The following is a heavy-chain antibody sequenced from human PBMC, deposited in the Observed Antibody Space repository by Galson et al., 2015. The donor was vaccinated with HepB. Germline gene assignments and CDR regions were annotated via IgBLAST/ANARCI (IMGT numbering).Heavy chain of an antibody. Sequence: SLRLSCAASGFTFSRFTMNWVRHVPGKGLEWVSSTSWGSNYIYYADSVKGRFTISRDNAKNSLFLQVSSLRVEDTAVYYCARQVGFTSGSYDYWGQGTLVTVSS. CDR1: GFTFSRFT. CDR3: ARQVGFTSGSYDY. V-gene: IGHV3-21*01. CDR2: TSWGSNYI. J-gene: IGHJ4*02. D-gene: IGHD1-26*01.